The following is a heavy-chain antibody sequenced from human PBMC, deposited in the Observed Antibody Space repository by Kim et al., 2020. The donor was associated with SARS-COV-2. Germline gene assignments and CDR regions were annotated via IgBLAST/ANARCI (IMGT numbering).Heavy chain of an antibody. CDR3: AKVDLGGSCLAY. Sequence: SETLSLTCTVSGYSISSGYYWCWIRQPPGKELGRIGSFYLSGNTYYNPSLKSLVTISVNTSKNQFSLRLSSVTAADTAVYYWAKVDLGGSCLAYWGQGLLVPVSS. CDR1: GYSISSGYY. J-gene: IGHJ4*02. D-gene: IGHD2-15*01. V-gene: IGHV4-38-2*02. CDR2: FYLSGNT.